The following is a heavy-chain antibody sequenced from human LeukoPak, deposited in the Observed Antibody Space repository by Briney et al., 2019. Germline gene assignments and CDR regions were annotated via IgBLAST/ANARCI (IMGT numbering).Heavy chain of an antibody. D-gene: IGHD7-27*01. CDR2: INPDSGGT. J-gene: IGHJ4*02. CDR1: GHTFTGYY. CDR3: ARLTVGRTGRGFDY. V-gene: IGHV1-2*02. Sequence: ASVKVSCKASGHTFTGYYVQWVRQAPGQGLEWMGWINPDSGGTNYAQKFQGRATMTRDTSISTAYMELSRLRSDDTAVYYCARLTVGRTGRGFDYWGQGTVVSVSS.